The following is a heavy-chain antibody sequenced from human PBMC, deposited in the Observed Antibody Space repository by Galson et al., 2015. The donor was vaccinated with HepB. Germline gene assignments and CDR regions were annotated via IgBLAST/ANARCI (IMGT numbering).Heavy chain of an antibody. V-gene: IGHV1-69*04. J-gene: IGHJ4*02. CDR2: IIPILGIA. Sequence: SVKVSCKASGGTLSSYAISWVRQAPGQGLEWMGRIIPILGIANYAQKFQGRVTITADKSTSTAYMELSSLRSEDTAVYYCARSPKPGPYYFDYWGQGTLVTVSS. CDR1: GGTLSSYA. CDR3: ARSPKPGPYYFDY.